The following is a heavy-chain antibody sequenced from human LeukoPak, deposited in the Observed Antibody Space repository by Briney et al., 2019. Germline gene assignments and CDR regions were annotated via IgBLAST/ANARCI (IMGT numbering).Heavy chain of an antibody. J-gene: IGHJ2*01. CDR2: IVRNGDNT. D-gene: IGHD3-16*01. CDR1: GFTFSGVA. V-gene: IGHV3-23*05. Sequence: SGGSLRLSCAASGFTFSGVATTWVRQAPGKGLEWVSTIVRNGDNTYYGDSVKGRFTISRDNSKNIVLLQMNSLRADDTAVYYCAKARGGPTTTWDFDLWGRGTLVTVSS. CDR3: AKARGGPTTTWDFDL.